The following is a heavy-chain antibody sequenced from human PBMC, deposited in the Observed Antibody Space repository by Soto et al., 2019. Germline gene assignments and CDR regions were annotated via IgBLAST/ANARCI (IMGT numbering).Heavy chain of an antibody. Sequence: PSETLSLTCTVSGGSVTNGTYFWTWIRQPPGKGLEWIGYVYHSGITNYNPSLKSRVTVSIDTSKNQFSLRLTSVTAADTALYFCARYASGWASRYSYYFGLDVWGPGATVTVSS. CDR1: GGSVTNGTYF. D-gene: IGHD6-19*01. J-gene: IGHJ6*02. CDR2: VYHSGIT. V-gene: IGHV4-61*01. CDR3: ARYASGWASRYSYYFGLDV.